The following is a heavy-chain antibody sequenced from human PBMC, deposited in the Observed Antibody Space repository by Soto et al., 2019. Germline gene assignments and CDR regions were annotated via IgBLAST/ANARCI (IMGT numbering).Heavy chain of an antibody. CDR3: ARTPGGGSYYARGYYYYYGMDV. J-gene: IGHJ6*02. CDR2: IDWDDDK. V-gene: IGHV2-70*01. D-gene: IGHD1-26*01. Sequence: ESGPTLVNPTQTLTLTCTFSGFSLSTSGMCVSWIRQPPGKALEWLALIDWDDDKYYSTSLKTRLTISKDTSKNQVVLTMTNMDPVDTATYYCARTPGGGSYYARGYYYYYGMDVWGQGTKVTVSS. CDR1: GFSLSTSGMC.